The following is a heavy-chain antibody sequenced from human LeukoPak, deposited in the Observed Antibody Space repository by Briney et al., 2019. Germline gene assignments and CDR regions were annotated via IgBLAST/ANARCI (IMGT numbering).Heavy chain of an antibody. CDR1: GFTFSNYG. Sequence: GGTLRLSCAASGFTFSNYGLSWVRQAPGKGLEWASVIYSGGSTYYADSVKGRFTISRDNSKNTLYLQMNSLRAEDTAVYYCARSKYSSSWYYMDVWGKGTTVTISS. CDR2: IYSGGST. CDR3: ARSKYSSSWYYMDV. V-gene: IGHV3-53*01. D-gene: IGHD6-13*01. J-gene: IGHJ6*03.